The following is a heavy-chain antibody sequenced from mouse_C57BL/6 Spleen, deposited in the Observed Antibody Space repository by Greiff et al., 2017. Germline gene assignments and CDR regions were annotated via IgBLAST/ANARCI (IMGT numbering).Heavy chain of an antibody. J-gene: IGHJ4*01. Sequence: VKLMESGAELVRPGASVKMSCKASGYTFTSYTMHWVKQRPGQGLEWIGYINPSSGYTKYNQKFKDKATLTADKSSSTAYMQLSSLTSEDSAVYYCARVIKDAMDYWGQGTSVTVSS. V-gene: IGHV1-4*01. CDR2: INPSSGYT. CDR3: ARVIKDAMDY. CDR1: GYTFTSYT. D-gene: IGHD2-4*01.